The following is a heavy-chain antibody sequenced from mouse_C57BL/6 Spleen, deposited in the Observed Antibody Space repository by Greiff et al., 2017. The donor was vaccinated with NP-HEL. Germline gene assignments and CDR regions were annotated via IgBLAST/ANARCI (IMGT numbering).Heavy chain of an antibody. D-gene: IGHD1-1*01. Sequence: VQLQQSGGGLVKPGGSLKLSCAASGFTFSDYGMHWVRQAPEKGLEWVAYISRGSSTIYYAETVKGRFTITGDKAKNTVYLQMTSLRSEDAAMYYCARSYGLDWDFDVWGTGTTVTVSS. CDR3: ARSYGLDWDFDV. CDR2: ISRGSSTI. V-gene: IGHV5-17*01. CDR1: GFTFSDYG. J-gene: IGHJ1*03.